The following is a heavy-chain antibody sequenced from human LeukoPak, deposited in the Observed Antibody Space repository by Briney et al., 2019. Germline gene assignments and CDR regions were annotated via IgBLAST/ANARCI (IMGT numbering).Heavy chain of an antibody. CDR1: GFTFSSYA. CDR2: IGGSGTRT. V-gene: IGHV3-23*01. CDR3: ARGAGFSYADNDAFDI. J-gene: IGHJ3*02. D-gene: IGHD1-1*01. Sequence: GGSLRFSGAASGFTFSSYAMSGVRQAPGKGLEWVSAIGGSGTRTYYADSVKGRFTISRDNSKNTLYLQMNSLRAEDTAVYYCARGAGFSYADNDAFDIWGQGTMVTVSS.